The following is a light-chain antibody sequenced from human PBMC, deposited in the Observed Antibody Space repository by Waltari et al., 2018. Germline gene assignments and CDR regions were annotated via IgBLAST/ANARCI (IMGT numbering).Light chain of an antibody. V-gene: IGLV1-40*01. CDR1: SSNIGAGYD. CDR2: GNS. Sequence: QSVLTQSPSVSGAPGQRVTISCTGRSSNIGAGYDVHWYQQLPGTAPKLLIYGNSNRPSGVPDRFSGSKSGTSASLAITGLQAEDEADYYCQSYDSSLSGVVFGGGTELTVL. CDR3: QSYDSSLSGVV. J-gene: IGLJ2*01.